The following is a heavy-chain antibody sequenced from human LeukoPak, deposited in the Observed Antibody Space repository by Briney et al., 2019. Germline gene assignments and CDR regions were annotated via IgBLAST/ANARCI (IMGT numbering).Heavy chain of an antibody. V-gene: IGHV3-74*01. D-gene: IGHD3-10*01. J-gene: IGHJ3*02. CDR2: INSDGSST. CDR3: ARPGGSGSLYAFDI. CDR1: GFTFSSYW. Sequence: GGSLRLSCAASGFTFSSYWMHWVRQAPGKGLVWVSCINSDGSSTSYADSVKGRFTISRDNAKNTLYLQMNSLRAEDTAVYYCARPGGSGSLYAFDIWGQGTMVTVSS.